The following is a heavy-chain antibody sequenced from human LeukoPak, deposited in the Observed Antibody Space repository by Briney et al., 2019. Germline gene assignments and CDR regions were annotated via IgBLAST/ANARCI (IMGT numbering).Heavy chain of an antibody. CDR1: GFTFSDYY. D-gene: IGHD5-24*01. J-gene: IGHJ3*02. V-gene: IGHV3-11*01. Sequence: GGSLRLSCAASGFTFSDYYMSWIRQAPGKGLEWVSYISSSGSTIYYADSVKGRFTISRDNANNSLYLQMNSLRAEDTAVYYCARNEGRWLHGDAFDIWGQGTMVTVSS. CDR2: ISSSGSTI. CDR3: ARNEGRWLHGDAFDI.